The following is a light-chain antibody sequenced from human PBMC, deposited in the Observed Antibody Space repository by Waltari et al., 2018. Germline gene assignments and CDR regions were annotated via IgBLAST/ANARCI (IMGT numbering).Light chain of an antibody. CDR3: CSRAGSSVV. V-gene: IGLV2-11*01. J-gene: IGLJ2*01. CDR2: DVS. Sequence: QSALTQPRSVSGSPGQSVTISCTGTSSDVGAYNYVSWYQQHPGQAPKLMIYDVSQRPSGVPDRFSGYKSGNTASLTISGLQAEDEADYYCCSRAGSSVVFGGGTRLTVL. CDR1: SSDVGAYNY.